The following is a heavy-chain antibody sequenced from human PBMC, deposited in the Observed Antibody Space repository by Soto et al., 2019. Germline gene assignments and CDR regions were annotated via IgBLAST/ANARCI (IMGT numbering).Heavy chain of an antibody. V-gene: IGHV4-4*02. J-gene: IGHJ6*02. CDR1: GGSIRGSNL. CDR3: ARRRTSNGMDV. Sequence: QVQLQESGPGLVKPSGTLSLTCAVSGGSIRGSNLWTWVRQPPGKGLEWIGEVSPAGTTNYNPSLKSRVTLLVDKSKTQFSLKMSSVTAAYTAVYHCARRRTSNGMDVWGQGTTVTVSS. CDR2: VSPAGTT.